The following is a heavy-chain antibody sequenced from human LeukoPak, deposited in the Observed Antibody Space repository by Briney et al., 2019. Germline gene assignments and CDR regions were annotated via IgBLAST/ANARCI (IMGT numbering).Heavy chain of an antibody. CDR2: IKQDGSEK. CDR1: GFTFSSYW. V-gene: IGHV3-7*03. Sequence: GGSLRLSCAASGFTFSSYWMSRVRQAPGKGLEWVANIKQDGSEKYYVDSVKGRFTISRDNAKNSLYLQMNSLRAEDTAVYYCAREISPTMVRGVIITDAFDIWGQGTMATVSS. CDR3: AREISPTMVRGVIITDAFDI. J-gene: IGHJ3*02. D-gene: IGHD3-10*01.